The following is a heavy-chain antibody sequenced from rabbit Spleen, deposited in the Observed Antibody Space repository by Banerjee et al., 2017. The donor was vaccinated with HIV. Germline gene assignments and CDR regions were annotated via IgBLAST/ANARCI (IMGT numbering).Heavy chain of an antibody. V-gene: IGHV1S40*01. J-gene: IGHJ6*01. CDR3: ARDTGTSFSTYGMDL. CDR1: GFSFNSGYD. CDR2: AYAGSSGST. Sequence: QSLEESGGGLVKPGASLTLTCKASGFSFNSGYDMCWVRQGPGKGLEWVSCAYAGSSGSTYSATWAKGRFTISKTSSTTVTLQMTSLTAADTATYFCARDTGTSFSTYGMDLWGPGTLVTVS. D-gene: IGHD8-1*01.